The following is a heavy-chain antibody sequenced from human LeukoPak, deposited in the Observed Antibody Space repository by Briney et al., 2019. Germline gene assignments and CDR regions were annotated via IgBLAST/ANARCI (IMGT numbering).Heavy chain of an antibody. J-gene: IGHJ6*02. D-gene: IGHD5-18*01. CDR1: GFTFSSYG. V-gene: IGHV3-33*01. Sequence: GGSLRLSCAASGFTFSSYGMHWVRQAPGKGLEWVAVIWYDGSNKYCADSVKGRFTISRDNSKNTLYLQMNSLRAEDTAVYYCARERGYSYGSNYYYGMDVWGQGTTVTVSS. CDR3: ARERGYSYGSNYYYGMDV. CDR2: IWYDGSNK.